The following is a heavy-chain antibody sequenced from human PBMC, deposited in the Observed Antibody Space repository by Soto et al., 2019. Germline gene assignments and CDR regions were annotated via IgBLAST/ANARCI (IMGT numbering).Heavy chain of an antibody. V-gene: IGHV4-34*01. Sequence: SETLSLTCAVYGGSFSGYYWSWIRQPPGKGLEWIGEINHSGSTNYNPSLKSRVTISVDTSKNQFSLKLSSVTAADTAVYYCAREGATRITIFGVVTADAFDIWGQGTMVTVS. CDR2: INHSGST. J-gene: IGHJ3*02. CDR1: GGSFSGYY. D-gene: IGHD3-3*01. CDR3: AREGATRITIFGVVTADAFDI.